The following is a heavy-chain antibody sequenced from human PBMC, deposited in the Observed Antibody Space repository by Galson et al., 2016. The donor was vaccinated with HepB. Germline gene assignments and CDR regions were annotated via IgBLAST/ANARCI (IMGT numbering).Heavy chain of an antibody. Sequence: SLRLSCAASGFTLAXXXMTXXXQAXXXAPXXISXXXSGXXXIXXXDSVXGRFTISRDDDKNSLXLQRTSLRDEDTAVYYCTGLSNNWSDDHWGQGTLVTVSS. J-gene: IGHJ5*02. CDR2: XXSGXXXI. V-gene: IGHV3-48*02. D-gene: IGHD3-3*01. CDR1: GFTLAXXX. CDR3: TGLSNNWSDDH.